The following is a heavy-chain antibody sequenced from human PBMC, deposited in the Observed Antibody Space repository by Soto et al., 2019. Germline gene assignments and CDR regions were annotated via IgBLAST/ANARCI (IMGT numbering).Heavy chain of an antibody. V-gene: IGHV3-30*18. Sequence: RLSCAASGFTFSDCSMHWVRQAPGKGLEWVASTSYNGNNKYYGDSVKGRFTISRDNSKNTLHLQMITLRPEDTAVYYCAKDIKCEDFTYGYFYYGMDVWGQGTTVTVSS. CDR2: TSYNGNNK. CDR3: AKDIKCEDFTYGYFYYGMDV. J-gene: IGHJ6*02. CDR1: GFTFSDCS. D-gene: IGHD3-10*01.